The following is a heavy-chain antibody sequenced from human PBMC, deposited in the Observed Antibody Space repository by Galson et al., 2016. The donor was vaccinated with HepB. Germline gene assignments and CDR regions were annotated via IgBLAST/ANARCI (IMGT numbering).Heavy chain of an antibody. CDR1: GFTFSKYW. J-gene: IGHJ3*02. CDR2: IDQDGSEK. CDR3: ARDNSRRENSGYYAFDI. D-gene: IGHD3-22*01. Sequence: SLRLSCAASGFTFSKYWMSWVRQAPGKGLEWVANIDQDGSEKYYADPVKGRVTISRDNAKNALYLQMNSLGAEDTAVYYCARDNSRRENSGYYAFDIWGQGTMVTVSS. V-gene: IGHV3-7*05.